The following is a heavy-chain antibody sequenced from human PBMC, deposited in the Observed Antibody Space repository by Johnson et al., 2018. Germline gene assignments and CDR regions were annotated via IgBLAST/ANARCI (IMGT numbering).Heavy chain of an antibody. CDR2: IIPIFGPP. CDR1: GGTFESFS. CDR3: AREGNWNYVYGLDV. D-gene: IGHD1-20*01. Sequence: QVQLVQSGAEVKKPGSSVKVSCKASGGTFESFSINWVRQAPGHGLEGVGGIIPIFGPPNYAQSFQGRVTITAEELTTTAYMELSSLKSEDTAVYYCAREGNWNYVYGLDVWGQGTTVTVSS. V-gene: IGHV1-69*12. J-gene: IGHJ6*02.